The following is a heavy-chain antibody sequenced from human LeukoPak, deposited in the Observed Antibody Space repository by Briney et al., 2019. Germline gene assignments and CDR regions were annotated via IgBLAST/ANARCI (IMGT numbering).Heavy chain of an antibody. V-gene: IGHV4-39*01. CDR1: GDSISSSSYY. CDR3: ARRMESADY. D-gene: IGHD3-3*01. Sequence: SETLSLTCTVSGDSISSSSYYWGWLRQPPGRGLEWIGSIYYSGITYYNPSLKSRVTMSVYTSENQFSLKLSSVTATDTAVYYCARRMESADYWGQGTLVTVSS. J-gene: IGHJ4*02. CDR2: IYYSGIT.